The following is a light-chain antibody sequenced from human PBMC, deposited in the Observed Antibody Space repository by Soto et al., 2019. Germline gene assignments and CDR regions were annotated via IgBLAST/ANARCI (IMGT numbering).Light chain of an antibody. CDR2: GAS. CDR1: QDIGSV. J-gene: IGKJ5*01. CDR3: QHYLNYPIT. V-gene: IGKV1-8*01. Sequence: AIRMTQSPSSLSASTGGTVTITCRASQDIGSVLAWYQQKPGTAPKVLISGASNLHGGVPSRFSGSGSRTDFTLTITHLQSEDFATYYCQHYLNYPITFGQGTRLEIK.